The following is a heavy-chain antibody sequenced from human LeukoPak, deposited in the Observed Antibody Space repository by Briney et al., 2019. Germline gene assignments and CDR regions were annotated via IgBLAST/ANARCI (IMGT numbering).Heavy chain of an antibody. CDR1: GGSISSGGYY. CDR3: ARGWQMGRASDI. V-gene: IGHV4-31*03. Sequence: SQTLSLTCTVSGGSISSGGYYWSWIRQHPGKGLEWIGYIYYSGSTYYNPSLKSRVTISVDTSKNQFSLKLSSVTAADTAVYYCARGWQMGRASDIWGQGTMVTVPS. J-gene: IGHJ3*02. CDR2: IYYSGST. D-gene: IGHD5-24*01.